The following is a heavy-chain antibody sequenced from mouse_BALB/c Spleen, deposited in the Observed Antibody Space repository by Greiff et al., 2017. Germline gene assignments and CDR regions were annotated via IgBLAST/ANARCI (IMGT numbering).Heavy chain of an antibody. CDR2: IFPGSGNT. Sequence: QVQLKQSGPELVKPGASVKISCKASGYSFTSYYIHWVKQRPGQGLEWIGWIFPGSGNTKYNEKFKGKATLTADTSSSTAYMQLSSLTSEDSAVYCCATYGYDDGHYFDYWGQGTTLTVSS. D-gene: IGHD2-2*01. CDR3: ATYGYDDGHYFDY. V-gene: IGHV1-66*01. CDR1: GYSFTSYY. J-gene: IGHJ2*01.